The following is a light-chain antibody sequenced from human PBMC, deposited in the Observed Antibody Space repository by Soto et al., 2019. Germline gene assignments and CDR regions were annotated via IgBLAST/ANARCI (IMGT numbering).Light chain of an antibody. J-gene: IGKJ3*01. Sequence: EIVLTQSPFTLSLSPRERATLSCRASQSVSRSYLAWYQQKPGQAPRLLVYDTSSRATGIPNRFSGSGSGTDFTLTISRLGPEDFAVYYCQQYASSFTFGPGTKVDIK. CDR2: DTS. CDR1: QSVSRSY. CDR3: QQYASSFT. V-gene: IGKV3-20*01.